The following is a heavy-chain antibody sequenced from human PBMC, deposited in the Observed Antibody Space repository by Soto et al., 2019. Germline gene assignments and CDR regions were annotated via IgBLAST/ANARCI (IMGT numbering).Heavy chain of an antibody. J-gene: IGHJ4*02. D-gene: IGHD1-26*01. CDR1: GFTFSAYS. Sequence: RGGSLRLSCAASGFTFSAYSMNWVRQAPGKGLEWVSSINGRSNYMYYADSVKGRFTISRDNAKKSLYLQMNSLRAEDTAVYYCAREDGIVGTTSAFDYWGQGTLVTVSS. CDR2: INGRSNYM. V-gene: IGHV3-21*01. CDR3: AREDGIVGTTSAFDY.